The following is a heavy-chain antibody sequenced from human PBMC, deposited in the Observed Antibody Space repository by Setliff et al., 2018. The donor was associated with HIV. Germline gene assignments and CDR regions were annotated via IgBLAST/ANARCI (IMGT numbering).Heavy chain of an antibody. Sequence: PGGSLRLSCAASGFTFGNHFMAWVRQAPGKGLEWVANIKQDGSEKYYVGSVKGRFTISRDNAKNSLYLEMNSLRVEDTALYYCAKDARKSTTQYNYFGPWGQGTLVTVSS. J-gene: IGHJ5*02. CDR2: IKQDGSEK. V-gene: IGHV3-7*03. CDR3: AKDARKSTTQYNYFGP. CDR1: GFTFGNHF.